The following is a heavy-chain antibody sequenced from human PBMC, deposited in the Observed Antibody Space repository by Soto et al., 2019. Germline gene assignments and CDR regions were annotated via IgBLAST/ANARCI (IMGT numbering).Heavy chain of an antibody. Sequence: GESLKISYKGSGYRVTSYWISWVRQMPGKGLEWMGGIDPSDSYTNYSPSFQGHVTISADKSISTAYLQWSSLKASDTAMYYCASSPRGYCSSTSCRELGNYYGMDVWGQGTTVTVSS. D-gene: IGHD2-2*01. CDR2: IDPSDSYT. CDR1: GYRVTSYW. V-gene: IGHV5-10-1*01. CDR3: ASSPRGYCSSTSCRELGNYYGMDV. J-gene: IGHJ6*02.